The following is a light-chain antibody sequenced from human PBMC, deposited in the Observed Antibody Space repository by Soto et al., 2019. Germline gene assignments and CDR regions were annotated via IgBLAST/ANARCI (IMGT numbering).Light chain of an antibody. CDR2: AAS. V-gene: IGKV1-39*01. CDR3: QHGYSTTLT. J-gene: IGKJ4*01. Sequence: DIQMTQSPSSLPASVGDRVTITCRASQSIGTYLHWYQQRPGKAPNIXIYAASTLQSGVPSRFSGSGSGTDFTLTISSLQPEDFATYFCQHGYSTTLTFGGGTQVDIK. CDR1: QSIGTY.